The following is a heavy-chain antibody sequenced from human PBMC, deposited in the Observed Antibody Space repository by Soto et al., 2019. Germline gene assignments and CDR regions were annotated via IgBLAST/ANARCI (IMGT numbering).Heavy chain of an antibody. CDR1: GFTFSNFA. V-gene: IGHV3-23*01. CDR2: ISSVGGAT. CDR3: VRGDGDRYDGNGYLGRH. Sequence: PGGSLRLSCAASGFTFSNFAMSWVRQAPGEGLEWVSGISSVGGATNYADSVKGRFTISRDNSKNTVYLQMNSLRAEDTAVYYCVRGDGDRYDGNGYLGRHWGQGTLVTVSS. J-gene: IGHJ4*02. D-gene: IGHD3-22*01.